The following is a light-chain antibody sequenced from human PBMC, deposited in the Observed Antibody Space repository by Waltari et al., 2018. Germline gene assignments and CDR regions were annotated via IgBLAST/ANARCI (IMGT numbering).Light chain of an antibody. Sequence: DIVMTQSPDSLAGSLGERATISCKSSQSLLFNPNNKNFLAWYQHKPSQPPRLLISWASTRESGVPDRFRGSGSGTDFTLTIDSLQAEDVAVYFCQQYFTSLVTFGGGTKLELK. CDR2: WAS. J-gene: IGKJ4*01. CDR1: QSLLFNPNNKNF. V-gene: IGKV4-1*01. CDR3: QQYFTSLVT.